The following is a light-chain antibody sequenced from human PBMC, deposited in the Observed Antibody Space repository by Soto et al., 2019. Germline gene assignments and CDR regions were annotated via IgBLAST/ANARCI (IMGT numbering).Light chain of an antibody. CDR3: QQYYSYQLT. V-gene: IGKV4-1*01. CDR1: QSVLYSSNNKNY. J-gene: IGKJ4*01. CDR2: WAS. Sequence: DIVMTQSPDSLAVSLGERATINCKSSQSVLYSSNNKNYLAWYQQKPGQPPKLLIYWASTRESGVPDRFSGSGSGTDFTLTISCLQSEDFATYYCQQYYSYQLTFGGGTKVDIK.